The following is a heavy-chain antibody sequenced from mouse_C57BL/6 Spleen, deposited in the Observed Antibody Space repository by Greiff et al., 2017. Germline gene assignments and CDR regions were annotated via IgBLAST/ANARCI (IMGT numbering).Heavy chain of an antibody. CDR1: GFTFSDYY. D-gene: IGHD4-1*01. CDR3: ARDRGWDGYYYAMDY. J-gene: IGHJ4*01. Sequence: EVKLVESEGGLVQPGSSMKLSCTASGFTFSDYYMAWVRQVPEKGLEWVANINYDGSSTYYLDSLKSRFIISRDNAKNILYLQMSSLKSEDTATYYCARDRGWDGYYYAMDYWGQGTSVTVSS. V-gene: IGHV5-16*01. CDR2: INYDGSST.